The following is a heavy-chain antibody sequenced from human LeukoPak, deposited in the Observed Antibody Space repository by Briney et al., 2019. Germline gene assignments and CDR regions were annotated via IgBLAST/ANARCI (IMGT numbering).Heavy chain of an antibody. V-gene: IGHV1-69*02. CDR3: ASVSRAALVGAFDI. Sequence: SVKVSCKASGGTFGSFSLTWVRQAPGQGLEWMGRVIPILDETLYAQRFQGRITISADKSTTTAYLDLSSLKSEDTAIYYCASVSRAALVGAFDIWGQGTMVTVSS. J-gene: IGHJ3*02. CDR1: GGTFGSFS. D-gene: IGHD5/OR15-5a*01. CDR2: VIPILDET.